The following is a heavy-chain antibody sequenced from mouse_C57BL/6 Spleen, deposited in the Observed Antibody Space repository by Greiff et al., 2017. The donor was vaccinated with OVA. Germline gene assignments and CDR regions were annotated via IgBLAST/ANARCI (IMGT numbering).Heavy chain of an antibody. CDR2: IDPSDSYT. CDR3: ARAGTYGNYHHYAMDY. D-gene: IGHD2-1*01. J-gene: IGHJ4*01. V-gene: IGHV1-59*01. CDR1: GYTFTSYW. Sequence: QVQLQQPGAELVRPGTSVKLSCKASGYTFTSYWMHWVKQRPGQGLEWIGVIDPSDSYTNYNQKFKGKATLTVDTSSSTAYMQLSSLTSEDSAVYYCARAGTYGNYHHYAMDYWGQGTSVTVSS.